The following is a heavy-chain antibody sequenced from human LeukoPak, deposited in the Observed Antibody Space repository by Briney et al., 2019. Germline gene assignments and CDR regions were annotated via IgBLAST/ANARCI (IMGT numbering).Heavy chain of an antibody. V-gene: IGHV4-34*01. D-gene: IGHD6-19*01. Sequence: LETLSLTCAVYGGSFSGYYWSWIRQPPGKGLEWIGEINHSGSTNYNPSLKSRVTISVDTSKNQFSLKLSSVTAADTAVYYCARAGVAVAPLDYWGQGTLVTVSS. CDR3: ARAGVAVAPLDY. CDR2: INHSGST. J-gene: IGHJ4*02. CDR1: GGSFSGYY.